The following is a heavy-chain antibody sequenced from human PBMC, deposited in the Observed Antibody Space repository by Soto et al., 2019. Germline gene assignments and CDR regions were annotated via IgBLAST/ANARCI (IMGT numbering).Heavy chain of an antibody. D-gene: IGHD5-12*01. CDR1: GFTFSSYA. CDR2: ISGSGGST. Sequence: GXSLRLSCAASGFTFSSYAISWVVQAPGKGLEWVSAISGSGGSTYYADSVKGRFTISRDNSKNTLYLQMNSLRAEDTAVYYCAKDRDIVAPNWFDPWGQGTLVTVSS. CDR3: AKDRDIVAPNWFDP. J-gene: IGHJ5*02. V-gene: IGHV3-23*01.